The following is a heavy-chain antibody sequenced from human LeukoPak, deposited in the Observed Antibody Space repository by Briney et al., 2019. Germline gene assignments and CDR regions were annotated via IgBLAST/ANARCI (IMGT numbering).Heavy chain of an antibody. D-gene: IGHD4-11*01. Sequence: ASVKVSCKASGGTFSSYTISWVRQAPGQGLEGMGRIIPILGIANYAQKFQGRVTITADKSTSTAYMELSSLRSEDTAVYYCASWTDSMTTVTLGMDVWGKGTTVTVSS. CDR1: GGTFSSYT. CDR2: IIPILGIA. CDR3: ASWTDSMTTVTLGMDV. J-gene: IGHJ6*04. V-gene: IGHV1-69*02.